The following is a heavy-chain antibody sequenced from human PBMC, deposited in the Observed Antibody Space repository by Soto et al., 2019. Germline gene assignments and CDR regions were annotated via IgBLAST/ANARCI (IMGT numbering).Heavy chain of an antibody. D-gene: IGHD3-22*01. Sequence: QVQLVQSGPEVKKPGTSVRVSCRASGFTFISSAVQWVRQARGQRLEWMGWIVVGTGNTNYAQQFQERVTISWDMSTSTVYMELSGLKSGDTAVYYCAADKYDSTGDSRGFNYWGQGTLVTVSS. CDR3: AADKYDSTGDSRGFNY. CDR2: IVVGTGNT. J-gene: IGHJ4*02. CDR1: GFTFISSA. V-gene: IGHV1-58*03.